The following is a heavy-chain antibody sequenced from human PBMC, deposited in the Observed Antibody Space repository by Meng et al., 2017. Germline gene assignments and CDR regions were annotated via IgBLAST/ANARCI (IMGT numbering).Heavy chain of an antibody. CDR1: GFTFSDYY. CDR2: IYSGGST. D-gene: IGHD5-24*01. CDR3: ARDRDGYNWFDP. J-gene: IGHJ5*02. V-gene: IGHV3-66*02. Sequence: VQLGESGGGLVKPGGSLRLSCAASGFTFSDYYMSWIRQAPGKGLEWVSVIYSGGSTYYADSVKGRFTISRDNSKNTLYLQMNSLRAEDTAVYYCARDRDGYNWFDPWGQGTLVTVSS.